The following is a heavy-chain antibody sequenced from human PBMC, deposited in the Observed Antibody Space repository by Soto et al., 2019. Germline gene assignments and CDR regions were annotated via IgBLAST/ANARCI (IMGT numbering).Heavy chain of an antibody. CDR2: IFYAGNT. Sequence: SETLSLTCNVSGGSISSSRSYWAWFRQPPGKELEWIANIFYAGNTYYNPSLKSQVVTSVDTSKNQFSLKLTSVTAADTALYFCARVYDSSSYFLPYWGQGILVTVSS. CDR3: ARVYDSSSYFLPY. D-gene: IGHD3-22*01. J-gene: IGHJ4*02. V-gene: IGHV4-39*07. CDR1: GGSISSSRSY.